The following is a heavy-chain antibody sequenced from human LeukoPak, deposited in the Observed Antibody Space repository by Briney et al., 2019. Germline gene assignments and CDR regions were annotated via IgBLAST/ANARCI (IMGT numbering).Heavy chain of an antibody. CDR1: GFTFSSYS. Sequence: PGGSLRLSCAASGFTFSSYSMTWVRQAPGKGLEWVSSISSSSSYIYYADSVKGRFTISRDNAKNSLYLQMSSLRAEDTAVYYCARDQTIAAAGWGLDYWGQGTLVTVSS. CDR2: ISSSSSYI. D-gene: IGHD6-13*01. J-gene: IGHJ4*02. CDR3: ARDQTIAAAGWGLDY. V-gene: IGHV3-21*01.